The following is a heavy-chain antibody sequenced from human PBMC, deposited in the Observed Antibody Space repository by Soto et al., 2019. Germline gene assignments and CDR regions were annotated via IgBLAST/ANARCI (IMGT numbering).Heavy chain of an antibody. CDR3: ARERYQVISDGMNV. D-gene: IGHD2-2*01. V-gene: IGHV1-2*02. CDR1: GYTFTGYY. Sequence: QVQLVQSGADVKTPGASVRVSCKASGYTFTGYYVHWVREAPGQGLEVMGWINPETGGTSYAQKFQGRVTVSRDTSINTAYLELSMLRFDDAAVYFCARERYQVISDGMNVWGQGTTVTVSS. CDR2: INPETGGT. J-gene: IGHJ6*02.